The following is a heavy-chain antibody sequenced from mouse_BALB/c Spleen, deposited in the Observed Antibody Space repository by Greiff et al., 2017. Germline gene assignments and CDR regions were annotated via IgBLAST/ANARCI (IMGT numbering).Heavy chain of an antibody. J-gene: IGHJ2*01. Sequence: EVMLVESGPGLVKPSQSLSLTCTVTGYSITSDYAWNWIRQFPGNKLEWMGYISYSGSTSYNPSLKSRISITRDTSKNQFFLQLNSVTTEDTATYYCALDPYGNSGNFDYWGQGTTLTVSS. CDR2: ISYSGST. V-gene: IGHV3-2*02. D-gene: IGHD2-10*02. CDR1: GYSITSDYA. CDR3: ALDPYGNSGNFDY.